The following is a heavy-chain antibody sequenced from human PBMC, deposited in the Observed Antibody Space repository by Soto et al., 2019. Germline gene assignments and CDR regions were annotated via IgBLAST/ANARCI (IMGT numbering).Heavy chain of an antibody. CDR1: GFSLSTIGMC. D-gene: IGHD1-26*01. J-gene: IGHJ4*02. Sequence: SGPTLGNPTQTLTLTCTFSGFSLSTIGMCVSWIRQPPGKALEWLARIDWDDDRYYSTSLKTRLTISKDTSKNQVVLTMTNMDPGDTATYYCARMFGNILGGSYFDYWGQGTLVTVSS. CDR2: IDWDDDR. V-gene: IGHV2-70*11. CDR3: ARMFGNILGGSYFDY.